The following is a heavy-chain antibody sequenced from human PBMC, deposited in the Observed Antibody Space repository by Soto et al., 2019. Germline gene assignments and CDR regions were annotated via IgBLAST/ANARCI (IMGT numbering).Heavy chain of an antibody. D-gene: IGHD2-21*01. J-gene: IGHJ5*02. CDR1: GFTFSSYG. Sequence: QVQLVESGGGVVQPGRSLRLSCAASGFTFSSYGMHWVRQAPGKGLEWVAVIWYDGSNKYYADSVKGRFTISRDNSKNTLYLQMNRLRAEDTDVYYCARRVVLGRADWFDPWGKGTLVTVSS. CDR2: IWYDGSNK. CDR3: ARRVVLGRADWFDP. V-gene: IGHV3-33*01.